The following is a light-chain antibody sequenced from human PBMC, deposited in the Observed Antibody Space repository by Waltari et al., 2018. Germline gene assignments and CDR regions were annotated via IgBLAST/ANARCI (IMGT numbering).Light chain of an antibody. CDR1: NSNIGAGYD. Sequence: QSVLTQPPSVSGAPGQRVTLSCTGSNSNIGAGYDVHWYQQLPGTAPKLLIHGNSNRPSGVPDRFSGSKSGTSASLAITGLQADDEADYFCQSYDISLSAYVFGTGTKVTVL. CDR2: GNS. CDR3: QSYDISLSAYV. J-gene: IGLJ1*01. V-gene: IGLV1-40*01.